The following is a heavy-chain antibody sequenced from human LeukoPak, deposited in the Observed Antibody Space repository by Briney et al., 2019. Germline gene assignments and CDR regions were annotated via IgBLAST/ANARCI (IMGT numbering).Heavy chain of an antibody. CDR1: GGSISSYY. D-gene: IGHD6-6*01. V-gene: IGHV4-4*07. Sequence: SETLSVTCTVCGGSISSYYWSWIRQPAGKGLEWIGRFHTSGSTNYNRSLKSRVTMSVDTSKNQFSLRLTSVTAADTAVYYCARGYSSSSGYNWFDPWGQGTLVTVSS. J-gene: IGHJ5*02. CDR2: FHTSGST. CDR3: ARGYSSSSGYNWFDP.